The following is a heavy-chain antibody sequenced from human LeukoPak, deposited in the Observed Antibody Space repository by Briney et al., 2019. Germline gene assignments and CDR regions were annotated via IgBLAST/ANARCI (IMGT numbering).Heavy chain of an antibody. V-gene: IGHV4-34*01. CDR2: INHSGST. CDR1: GGSFSGYY. D-gene: IGHD2-15*01. J-gene: IGHJ4*02. Sequence: PSETLSLTCAVYGGSFSGYYWSWIRQPPGKGLEWIGEINHSGSTNYNPSLKSRVTISVDTSKNQFSLKLSSVTAADTAVYYCARGRGRYCSGGSCKKFDYWGQGPLVTVSS. CDR3: ARGRGRYCSGGSCKKFDY.